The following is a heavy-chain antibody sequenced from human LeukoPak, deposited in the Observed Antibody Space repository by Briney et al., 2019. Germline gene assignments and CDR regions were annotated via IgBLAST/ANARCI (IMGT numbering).Heavy chain of an antibody. Sequence: GGSLRLSCAASGFTFSSYAMHWVRQAPGKGLEWVAVISYDGSNKYYADSVKGRFTISRDNSKNTLYLQMNSLRAEDTALYYCAKDISASYDSSGYLVNYFDYWGQGTLVTVSS. D-gene: IGHD3-22*01. CDR3: AKDISASYDSSGYLVNYFDY. CDR1: GFTFSSYA. CDR2: ISYDGSNK. V-gene: IGHV3-30-3*01. J-gene: IGHJ4*02.